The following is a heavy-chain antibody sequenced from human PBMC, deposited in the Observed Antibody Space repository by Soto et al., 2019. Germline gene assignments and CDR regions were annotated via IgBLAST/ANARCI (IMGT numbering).Heavy chain of an antibody. D-gene: IGHD3-3*01. J-gene: IGHJ6*02. Sequence: GESLKIDCNGSGYSFTSYWIGWVRQMPGKGLEWMGIIYPGDSDTRYSPSFQGQVTISADKSISTAYLQWSSLKASDTAMYYCARTHEGVAIKFHYQYGMGVWGPGTTV. V-gene: IGHV5-51*01. CDR3: ARTHEGVAIKFHYQYGMGV. CDR1: GYSFTSYW. CDR2: IYPGDSDT.